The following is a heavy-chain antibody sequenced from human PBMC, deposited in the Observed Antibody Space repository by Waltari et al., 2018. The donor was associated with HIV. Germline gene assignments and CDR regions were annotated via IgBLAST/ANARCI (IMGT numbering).Heavy chain of an antibody. CDR1: GFTFRNYG. CDR3: AIQYKPLNNDYYGMDV. V-gene: IGHV3-23*01. Sequence: EVQLLESGGGLVQPGGSLRLSCVGSGFTFRNYGMTWVRQAPGKGLEGVSGLSGSGGSTPYADSVKGRFTIARDNSNNTSYLQMNSLRAENTAVYYCAIQYKPLNNDYYGMDVWGQGTTVTVSS. J-gene: IGHJ6*02. D-gene: IGHD1-1*01. CDR2: LSGSGGST.